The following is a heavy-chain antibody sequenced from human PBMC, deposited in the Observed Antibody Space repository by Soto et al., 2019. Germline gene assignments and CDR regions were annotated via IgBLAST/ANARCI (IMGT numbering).Heavy chain of an antibody. D-gene: IGHD3-10*01. CDR2: ISYDGSYN. CDR3: ARGVRSNYGYLPDH. V-gene: IGHV3-30*04. J-gene: IGHJ4*02. CDR1: GSSFSGYA. Sequence: PGGSLRLSCAASGSSFSGYAMHWVRQAPGKGLEWVAVISYDGSYNSYADSVKGRFTISRDNAKNSLYLQMNSLRAEDTAVYYCARGVRSNYGYLPDHWGQGTLVTVSS.